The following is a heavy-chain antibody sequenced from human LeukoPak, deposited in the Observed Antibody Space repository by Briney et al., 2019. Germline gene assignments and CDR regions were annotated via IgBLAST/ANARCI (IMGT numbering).Heavy chain of an antibody. D-gene: IGHD6-13*01. CDR3: ARDGSSSWYGMGRDYFDY. CDR1: GYTFTSYG. Sequence: ASVKVSCKASGYTFTSYGISWVRQAPGQGLEWMGWISAYNGNTNYAQKLQGRVTMTTDTSTSTAYMELRSLRSDDTAVYYCARDGSSSWYGMGRDYFDYWGQGTLVTVSS. J-gene: IGHJ4*02. V-gene: IGHV1-18*01. CDR2: ISAYNGNT.